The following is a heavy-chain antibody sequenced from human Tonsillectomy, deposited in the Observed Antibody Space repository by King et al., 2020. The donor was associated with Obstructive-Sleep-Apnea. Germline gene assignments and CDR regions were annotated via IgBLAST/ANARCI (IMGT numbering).Heavy chain of an antibody. V-gene: IGHV3-7*01. CDR2: IKQDGSEK. CDR1: GFTFSSYW. J-gene: IGHJ3*02. Sequence: VQLVESGGGLVQPGGSLRLSCAASGFTFSSYWMSWVRQAPGKGLEWVANIKQDGSEKYYVDSVKGRFTISRDNAKNSPYLQMNSLRAEDTAVYYCAGGGRGWGLSDAFDIWGQGTMVTVSS. D-gene: IGHD6-19*01. CDR3: AGGGRGWGLSDAFDI.